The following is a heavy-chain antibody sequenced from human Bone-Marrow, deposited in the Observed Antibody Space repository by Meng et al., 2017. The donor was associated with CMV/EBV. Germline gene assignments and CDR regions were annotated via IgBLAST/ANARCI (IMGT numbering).Heavy chain of an antibody. CDR3: ASQTYYYDSSGYSGDAFDI. CDR2: IYPGDSDT. V-gene: IGHV5-51*01. Sequence: GGSLRLSCKGSGYSFTSYWIGWVRQMPGKGLEWMGIIYPGDSDTRYSPSFQGQVTISADKSISTAYLQWSSLKASDTAMYYCASQTYYYDSSGYSGDAFDIWGQGTMVTLSS. D-gene: IGHD3-22*01. CDR1: GYSFTSYW. J-gene: IGHJ3*02.